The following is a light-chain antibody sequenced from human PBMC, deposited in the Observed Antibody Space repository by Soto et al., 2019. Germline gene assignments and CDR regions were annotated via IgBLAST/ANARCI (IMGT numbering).Light chain of an antibody. Sequence: QSVLNQPPSASGTPGQRVTISCSTNSSNLGDNTVNWYQHVPGTAPKLLIYSYDQRPSGVPDRFSGSRSGTSASLAISGLQSEYEADYYCAAWDATLDGYVFGTGTKVTVL. CDR3: AAWDATLDGYV. J-gene: IGLJ1*01. CDR1: SSNLGDNT. CDR2: SYD. V-gene: IGLV1-44*01.